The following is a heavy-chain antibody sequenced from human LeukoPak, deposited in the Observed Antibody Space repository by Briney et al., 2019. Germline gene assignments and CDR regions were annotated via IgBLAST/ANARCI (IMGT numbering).Heavy chain of an antibody. CDR1: GFTFSSYA. CDR2: VSATASNT. D-gene: IGHD1-1*01. CDR3: AKDWYNSLNYFDY. V-gene: IGHV3-23*01. Sequence: GGSLRLSCAASGFTFSSYAMSWVRQAPGKGLEWVSAVSATASNTYYADSVKGRFTISRDNSKSTLYLQMNSLRVDDTAVYYCAKDWYNSLNYFDYWGQGSLVTVSS. J-gene: IGHJ4*02.